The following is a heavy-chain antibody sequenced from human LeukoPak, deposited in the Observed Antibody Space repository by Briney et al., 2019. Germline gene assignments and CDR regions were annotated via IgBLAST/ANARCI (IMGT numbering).Heavy chain of an antibody. D-gene: IGHD4-17*01. CDR2: INQDGSEK. J-gene: IGHJ4*02. CDR3: ARALTTVTDY. V-gene: IGHV3-7*04. CDR1: GFTFSTYW. Sequence: GGSLRLSCAASGFTFSTYWMSWVRQAPGKGLEWVANINQDGSEKYYVDSVEGRFTISRDNAKNSLYLHMNSLRTEDTAVYYCARALTTVTDYWGQGTLVTVSS.